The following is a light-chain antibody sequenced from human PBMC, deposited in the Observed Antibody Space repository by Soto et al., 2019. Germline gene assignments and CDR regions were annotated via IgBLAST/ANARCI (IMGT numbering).Light chain of an antibody. CDR2: DVS. CDR1: SSDVGAYNY. J-gene: IGLJ2*01. V-gene: IGLV2-14*01. CDR3: SSYTSTSTPVI. Sequence: QSALTQPASVSGSPVQSITISCTGTSSDVGAYNYVSWYQQHPGKAPKVMIYDVSRRPPGVSSRFSGSKSANAASLTISGLQAEDEADYYCSSYTSTSTPVIFGGGTKLTVL.